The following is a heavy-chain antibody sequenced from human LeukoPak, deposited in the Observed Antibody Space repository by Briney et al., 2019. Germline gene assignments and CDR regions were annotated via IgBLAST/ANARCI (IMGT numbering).Heavy chain of an antibody. V-gene: IGHV3-23*01. CDR3: AKGRLVDTAMVFDY. CDR2: ISGSGGST. CDR1: GFTFSSYA. D-gene: IGHD5-18*01. J-gene: IGHJ4*02. Sequence: GGSLRLSCAASGFTFSSYARSWVRQAPGKGVEWVSLISGSGGSTYYADSVNGRFTISRDNSKNTLYLQMNSLRAEDTAVYYCAKGRLVDTAMVFDYWGQGTLVSVSS.